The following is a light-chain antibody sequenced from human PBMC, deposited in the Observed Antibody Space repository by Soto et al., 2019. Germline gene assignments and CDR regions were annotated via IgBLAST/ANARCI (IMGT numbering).Light chain of an antibody. CDR1: QSISSY. J-gene: IGKJ5*01. V-gene: IGKV1-39*01. CDR3: QQSYSTPIT. Sequence: DIQMTQSPSSLSASVGDRVTISCLASQSISSYLNWYQQKPGKASKLLIYAASSLQSGVPSRFSGSGSGTDFTLTISSLQPEDFATYYCQQSYSTPITFGQGTRLEIK. CDR2: AAS.